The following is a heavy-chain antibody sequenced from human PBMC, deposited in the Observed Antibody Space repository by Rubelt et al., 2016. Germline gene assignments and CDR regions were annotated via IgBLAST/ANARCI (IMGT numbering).Heavy chain of an antibody. CDR3: ARDYGE. V-gene: IGHV3-7*03. CDR2: IKEDGTST. D-gene: IGHD4-17*01. CDR1: GFSFSTSW. Sequence: EVHLVESGGDLVQPGGSLRLSCVASGFSFSTSWMSWVRRAPGRGLEWVANIKEDGTSTYYLDSVKGRFTVSRDNAKNSMYLQMGNLRVEDTAVYYCARDYGEWGQGILVTVSS. J-gene: IGHJ4*02.